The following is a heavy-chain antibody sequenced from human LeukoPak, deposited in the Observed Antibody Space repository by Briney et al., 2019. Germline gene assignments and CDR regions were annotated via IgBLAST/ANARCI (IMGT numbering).Heavy chain of an antibody. CDR2: INSDGSDT. CDR3: TRGDFYVGAQDY. J-gene: IGHJ4*02. CDR1: GFTFSSYW. D-gene: IGHD1-26*01. Sequence: GGSLRLSCAASGFTFSSYWMHWVRQAPGKGLVWVSRINSDGSDTSYADSVKGRFTISRDNAKNTLYLQMNSLRAGDTAVYYCTRGDFYVGAQDYWGQGTLVTVSS. V-gene: IGHV3-74*01.